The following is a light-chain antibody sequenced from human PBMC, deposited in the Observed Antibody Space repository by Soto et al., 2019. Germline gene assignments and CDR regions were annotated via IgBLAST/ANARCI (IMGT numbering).Light chain of an antibody. CDR1: SSDVGGYNY. CDR2: DVT. CDR3: SSYTSRSTLYV. J-gene: IGLJ1*01. Sequence: QSVLAQPRSVSGSPGQSVTISCTGTSSDVGGYNYVSWFQHYPGKGPKLLIYDVTRRPSGVPDRFSGSKSGNTASLTISGLQADDEGYYYCSSYTSRSTLYVFGTGTKVTVL. V-gene: IGLV2-11*01.